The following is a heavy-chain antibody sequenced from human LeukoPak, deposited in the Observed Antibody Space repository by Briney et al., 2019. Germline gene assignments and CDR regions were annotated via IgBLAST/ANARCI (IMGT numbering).Heavy chain of an antibody. J-gene: IGHJ3*02. CDR3: ARVNKIPPHAFDI. V-gene: IGHV3-7*01. D-gene: IGHD1/OR15-1a*01. Sequence: GGSLRLSCAASGFTFSSYWMSWVRHAPGGGLEWGAHIKQEGGENYYVDSVKGRFTISRDNAKNSLYRQMNSLRAEDTAVYYCARVNKIPPHAFDIWGQPTMVTVSS. CDR2: IKQEGGEN. CDR1: GFTFSSYW.